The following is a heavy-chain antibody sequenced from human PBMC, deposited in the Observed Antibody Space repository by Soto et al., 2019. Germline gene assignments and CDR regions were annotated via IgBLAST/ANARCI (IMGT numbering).Heavy chain of an antibody. CDR3: ARFFGSGLRYFLNDYARSGLYFDY. CDR2: INHSGST. V-gene: IGHV4-34*01. Sequence: PSETLSLTCAVYGGSFSGYYWSWIRQPPGKGLEWIGEINHSGSTNYNPSLKSRVTISVDTSKNQFSLKLSSVTAADTAVYYCARFFGSGLRYFLNDYARSGLYFDYWGQGTLVTVSS. D-gene: IGHD3-9*01. CDR1: GGSFSGYY. J-gene: IGHJ4*02.